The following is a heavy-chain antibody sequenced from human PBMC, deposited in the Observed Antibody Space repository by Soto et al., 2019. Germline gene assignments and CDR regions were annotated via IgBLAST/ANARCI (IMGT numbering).Heavy chain of an antibody. CDR3: ARSLGALTPQYYYYGMDV. Sequence: SVKVSCKASGGTFSSYAISWVRQAPGQGLEWMGGIIPIFGTANYAQKFQGRVTITADESTSTDYMELSSLRSEDTAVYYCARSLGALTPQYYYYGMDVWGKGTKVTVS. CDR1: GGTFSSYA. J-gene: IGHJ6*04. CDR2: IIPIFGTA. D-gene: IGHD3-16*01. V-gene: IGHV1-69*13.